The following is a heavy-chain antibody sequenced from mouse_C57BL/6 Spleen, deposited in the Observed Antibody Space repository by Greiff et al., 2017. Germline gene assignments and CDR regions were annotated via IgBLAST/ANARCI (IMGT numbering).Heavy chain of an antibody. CDR3: ALYSSYYYAKGY. Sequence: QVQLQQPGAELMKPGASVKLSCKATGYTFTGYWIAWVKQRPGHGLEWIGEILPGSGSTNYNEKFKGKATFTADTSSNTAYMQLSRLTTADSAIYDSALYSSYYYAKGYWGQGPSVTVST. J-gene: IGHJ4*01. V-gene: IGHV1-9*01. CDR2: ILPGSGST. D-gene: IGHD1-1*01. CDR1: GYTFTGYW.